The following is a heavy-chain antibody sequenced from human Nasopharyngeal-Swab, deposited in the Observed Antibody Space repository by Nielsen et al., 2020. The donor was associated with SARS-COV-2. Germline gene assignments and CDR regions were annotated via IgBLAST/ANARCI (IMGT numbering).Heavy chain of an antibody. CDR1: GFTFSSYG. V-gene: IGHV3-30*03. D-gene: IGHD3-16*01. J-gene: IGHJ3*01. CDR3: ARGHNTEGGGEGEEGEKEE. CDR2: ISYDGSNK. Sequence: GGSLRLSCAASGFTFSSYGMHWVRQAPGKGLEWVAVISYDGSNKYYADSVKGRFTISRDNSKNTLYLQMNSLRAEDTAVYYCARGHNTEGGGEGEEGEKEEGGHGKIGTVSS.